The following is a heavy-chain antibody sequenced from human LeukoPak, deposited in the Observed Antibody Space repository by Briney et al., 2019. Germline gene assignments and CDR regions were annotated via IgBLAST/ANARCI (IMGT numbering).Heavy chain of an antibody. V-gene: IGHV4-4*07. Sequence: SETLSLTCTVSGGSISSYYWTWIRQPAGKGLEWIGRIYTIGSADYNPSLKSRVTMSGDTSKNQLSLKLTSVTAADTAVYYCARDQSSGSYADWGQGTLVTVSS. CDR3: ARDQSSGSYAD. J-gene: IGHJ1*01. CDR1: GGSISSYY. D-gene: IGHD1-26*01. CDR2: IYTIGSA.